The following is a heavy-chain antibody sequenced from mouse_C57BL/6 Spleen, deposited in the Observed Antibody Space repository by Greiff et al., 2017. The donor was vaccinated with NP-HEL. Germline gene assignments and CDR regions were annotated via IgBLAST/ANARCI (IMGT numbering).Heavy chain of an antibody. CDR2: IRNKANGYTT. CDR3: ARYADYDYFFAY. D-gene: IGHD2-4*01. CDR1: GFTFTDYY. V-gene: IGHV7-3*01. Sequence: EVMLVESGGGLVQPGGSLSLSCAASGFTFTDYYMSWVRQPPGTALEWLGFIRNKANGYTTEYSASVKGRFTISRDNSQSILYLQMNALRAEDSATYYCARYADYDYFFAYWGQGTLVTVSA. J-gene: IGHJ3*01.